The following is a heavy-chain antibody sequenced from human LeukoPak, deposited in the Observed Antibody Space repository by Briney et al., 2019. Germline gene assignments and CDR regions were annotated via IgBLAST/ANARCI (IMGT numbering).Heavy chain of an antibody. V-gene: IGHV3-23*01. CDR2: ISGSGGST. J-gene: IGHJ4*02. D-gene: IGHD3-22*01. CDR1: GFTFSSHA. CDR3: ASSSGYFGY. Sequence: GGSLRLSCTPSGFTFSSHAMSWVRQAPGKGLEWISAISGSGGSTYYADSVKGRFTISRDNSKNTLYLQMNSLRAEDTAVYYCASSSGYFGYWGQGTLVTVSS.